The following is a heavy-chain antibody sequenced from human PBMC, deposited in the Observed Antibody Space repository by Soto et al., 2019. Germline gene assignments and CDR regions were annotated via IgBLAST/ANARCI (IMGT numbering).Heavy chain of an antibody. CDR1: GFTFSSYA. CDR2: ISYDGGNK. CDR3: ARDRGQFNWFDP. V-gene: IGHV3-30-3*01. J-gene: IGHJ5*02. Sequence: QVQLVESGGGVVQPGRSLRLSCAASGFTFSSYAMHWVRQAPGKGLEWVAVISYDGGNKYYADSVKGRFTISRDNSKNTLYLQMNSLRAEDTAVYYCARDRGQFNWFDPWGQGTLVTVSS. D-gene: IGHD3-16*01.